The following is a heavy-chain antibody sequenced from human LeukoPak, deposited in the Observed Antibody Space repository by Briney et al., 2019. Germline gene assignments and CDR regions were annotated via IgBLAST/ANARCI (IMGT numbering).Heavy chain of an antibody. CDR2: IYENGGTT. CDR3: AKDFRIGYSAHFDY. V-gene: IGHV3-23*01. CDR1: GFTFRSHA. J-gene: IGHJ4*02. Sequence: GGSLRLSCVGSGFTFRSHAMSWVRQAPEKGLEFVSGIYENGGTTYYADSVKGRFSISRGNSKNTLYLQMDSLRGEDTAVYYCAKDFRIGYSAHFDYWGQGALVTVSS. D-gene: IGHD2-21*01.